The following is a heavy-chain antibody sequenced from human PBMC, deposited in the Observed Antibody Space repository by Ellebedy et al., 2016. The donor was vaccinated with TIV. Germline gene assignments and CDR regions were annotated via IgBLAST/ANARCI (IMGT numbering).Heavy chain of an antibody. D-gene: IGHD3-10*01. CDR2: ISAYNGNT. Sequence: AASVKVSCKASGYTFTSYGISWVRQAPGQGLEWMGWISAYNGNTNYAQKLQGRVTMTTDTSTSTAYMELRSLRSDDTAVYYCARGTHRRLLWFAPIKENWFDPWGQGTLVTVSS. CDR1: GYTFTSYG. J-gene: IGHJ5*02. V-gene: IGHV1-18*01. CDR3: ARGTHRRLLWFAPIKENWFDP.